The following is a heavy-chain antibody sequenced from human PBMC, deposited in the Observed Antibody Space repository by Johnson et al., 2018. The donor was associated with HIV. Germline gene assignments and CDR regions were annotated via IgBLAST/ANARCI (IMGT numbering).Heavy chain of an antibody. J-gene: IGHJ3*02. D-gene: IGHD6-19*01. V-gene: IGHV3-30*04. CDR1: GFTFSSYA. CDR3: TYSSDWSPGAFDI. Sequence: QVHLVESGGGVVQPGRSLRLSCAASGFTFSSYAMHWVRQAPGKGLEWVAVISYDGSNKYYGDSVKGRLTISRDNSKNTLYLQMNSLRAEDTAVYYCTYSSDWSPGAFDIWGQGTMVTVSS. CDR2: ISYDGSNK.